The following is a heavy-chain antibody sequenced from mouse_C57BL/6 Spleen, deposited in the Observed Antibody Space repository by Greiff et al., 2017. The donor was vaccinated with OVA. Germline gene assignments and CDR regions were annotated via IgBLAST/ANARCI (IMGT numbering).Heavy chain of an antibody. CDR2: IRLKSDNYAT. Sequence: EVQRVESGGGLVQPGGSMKLSCVASGFTFSNYWMNWVRQSPEKGLEWVAQIRLKSDNYATHYAESVKGRFTISRDDSKSSVYLQMNNLRAEDTGIYYCTGGITLPFAYWGQGTLVTVSA. D-gene: IGHD5-5*01. J-gene: IGHJ3*01. CDR1: GFTFSNYW. CDR3: TGGITLPFAY. V-gene: IGHV6-3*01.